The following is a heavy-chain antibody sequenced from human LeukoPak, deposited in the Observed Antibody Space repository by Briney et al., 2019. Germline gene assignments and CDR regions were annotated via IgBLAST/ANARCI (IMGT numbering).Heavy chain of an antibody. CDR2: IYRGGNS. V-gene: IGHV3-53*01. CDR3: ARGLRDGMDV. CDR1: GFTVSSNP. Sequence: GGSLRLSCAASGFTVSSNPMSWVRQAPGKGLEWVSVIYRGGNSYYADSVKGRFTISRDNSKNTLFLQMDSLRAEDTAMYYCARGLRDGMDVWGQGTTVTVSS. J-gene: IGHJ6*02.